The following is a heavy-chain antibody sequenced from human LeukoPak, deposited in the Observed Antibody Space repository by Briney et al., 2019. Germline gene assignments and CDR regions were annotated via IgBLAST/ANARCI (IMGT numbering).Heavy chain of an antibody. CDR1: GGSIGPYY. J-gene: IGHJ4*02. CDR3: ARRSTTGMDY. CDR2: IYTTGTA. D-gene: IGHD5/OR15-5a*01. Sequence: SETLPLTCIISGGSIGPYYWSWIRQAAGKGQEWIGRIYTTGTADYNPSLKGRVFLSVDTSKNQFSLKVTSVTAADTAVYYCARRSTTGMDYWGQGTLVTVSS. V-gene: IGHV4-4*07.